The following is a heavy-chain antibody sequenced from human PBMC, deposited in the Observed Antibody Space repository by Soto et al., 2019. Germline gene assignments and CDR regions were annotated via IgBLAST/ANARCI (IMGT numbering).Heavy chain of an antibody. CDR3: ARAPRVAGPERYFDY. CDR1: GGSISSYY. V-gene: IGHV4-4*07. D-gene: IGHD6-19*01. CDR2: IYTSGST. J-gene: IGHJ4*02. Sequence: PSETLSLTCTVSGGSISSYYWSWIRQPAGKGLEWIGRIYTSGSTNYNPSLKSRVTMSVDTSKNQFSLKLSSVTAADTAVYYCARAPRVAGPERYFDYWGQGTLVTVSS.